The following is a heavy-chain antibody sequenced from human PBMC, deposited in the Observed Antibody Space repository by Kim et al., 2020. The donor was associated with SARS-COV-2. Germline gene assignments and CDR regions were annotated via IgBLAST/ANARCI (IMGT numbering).Heavy chain of an antibody. V-gene: IGHV1-46*01. J-gene: IGHJ5*02. CDR2: INPSGGST. D-gene: IGHD3-10*01. CDR3: STRREYYYGSGSYYNDYNWFDP. CDR1: GYTFTSYY. Sequence: ASVKVSCKASGYTFTSYYMHWVRQAPGQGLEWMGIINPSGGSTSYAQKFQGRVTMTRDTSTSTVYMELSSLRSEDTAVYYCSTRREYYYGSGSYYNDYNWFDPWGQGTLVTVSS.